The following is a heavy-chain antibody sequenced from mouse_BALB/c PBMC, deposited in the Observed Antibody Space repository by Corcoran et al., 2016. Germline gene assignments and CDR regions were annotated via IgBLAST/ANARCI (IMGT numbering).Heavy chain of an antibody. CDR3: GRSREGNYVVY. CDR1: GFNIKDTY. J-gene: IGHJ2*01. V-gene: IGHV14-3*02. D-gene: IGHD2-1*01. CDR2: IDPANGST. Sequence: EVQLQQSGAELVKTGASVKLSCTASGFNIKDTYMHWVKQRPEQGLEWIGRIDPANGSTKYDPKFQGKATMTADTSSNKVYLQLSSLTSEATAVYYCGRSREGNYVVYWGQGTTLTVS.